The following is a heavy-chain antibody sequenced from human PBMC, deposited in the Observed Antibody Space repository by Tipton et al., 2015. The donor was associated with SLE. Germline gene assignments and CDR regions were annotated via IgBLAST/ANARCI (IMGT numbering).Heavy chain of an antibody. CDR1: GGSFSGYY. V-gene: IGHV4-34*01. Sequence: TLSLTCAVYGGSFSGYYWSWIRQPPGKGLEWIGEINHSGSTYYNPSLKSRVTISVDRSKNQFSLKLSSVTAADTAVYYCARGTDYYDSSGYYFGYYFDYWGQGTLVTVSS. J-gene: IGHJ4*02. D-gene: IGHD3-22*01. CDR3: ARGTDYYDSSGYYFGYYFDY. CDR2: INHSGST.